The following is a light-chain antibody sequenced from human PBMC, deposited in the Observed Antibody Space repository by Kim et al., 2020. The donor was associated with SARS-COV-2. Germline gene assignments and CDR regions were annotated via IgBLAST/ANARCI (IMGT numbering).Light chain of an antibody. V-gene: IGLV2-14*03. CDR1: TSDIGGYKY. CDR2: DIS. J-gene: IGLJ1*01. CDR3: SSYADGNRYV. Sequence: GRSAPTSCAGTTSDIGGYKYVSWYQQHPGKAPKLLIFDISERPSGISNRFSGAKSGNTASLTISSLQAEDEADYYCSSYADGNRYVFGTGTKVTVL.